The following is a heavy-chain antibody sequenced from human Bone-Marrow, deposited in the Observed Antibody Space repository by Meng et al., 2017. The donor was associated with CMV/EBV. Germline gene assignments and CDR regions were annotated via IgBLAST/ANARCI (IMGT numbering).Heavy chain of an antibody. D-gene: IGHD3-10*01. J-gene: IGHJ4*02. CDR3: ARGPGVRGQYYFDY. CDR2: ISSNGDRT. Sequence: YGFTFSSHAMHWVRQAPGKGLEFVSAISSNGDRTYYGNSVKGRFTISRDNSRNTLYLQMGSLRPEDMAVYYCARGPGVRGQYYFDYWGQGTLVTVSS. V-gene: IGHV3-64*01. CDR1: GFTFSSHA.